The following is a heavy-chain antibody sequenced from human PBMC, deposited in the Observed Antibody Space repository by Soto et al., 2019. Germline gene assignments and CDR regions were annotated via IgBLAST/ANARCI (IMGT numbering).Heavy chain of an antibody. V-gene: IGHV1-3*01. CDR3: ARDGSAAGMVYGNWFDT. CDR2: VNAGNGNT. J-gene: IGHJ5*02. CDR1: GYTFTSYA. Sequence: GASVKVSCKASGYTFTSYAMHWVRQAPGQRREWMGWVNAGNGNTKYSQKFQGRVTITRDTSASTAYMELSSLRSEDTAVYYCARDGSAAGMVYGNWFDTWGQGXLVTVYS. D-gene: IGHD2-8*01.